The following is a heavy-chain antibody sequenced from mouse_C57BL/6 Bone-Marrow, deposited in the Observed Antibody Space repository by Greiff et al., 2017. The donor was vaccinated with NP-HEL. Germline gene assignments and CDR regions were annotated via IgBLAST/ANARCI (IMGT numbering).Heavy chain of an antibody. CDR3: ARERIAVVATDYYAMDY. D-gene: IGHD1-1*01. J-gene: IGHJ4*01. CDR1: GYTFTSYW. CDR2: IYPGSGST. V-gene: IGHV1-55*01. Sequence: VQLQQPGAELVKPGASVKMSCKASGYTFTSYWITWVKQRPGQGLEWIGDIYPGSGSTNYNEKFKSKATLTVDTSSSTAYMQLSSLTSEDSAVYYCARERIAVVATDYYAMDYWGQGTSVTVSS.